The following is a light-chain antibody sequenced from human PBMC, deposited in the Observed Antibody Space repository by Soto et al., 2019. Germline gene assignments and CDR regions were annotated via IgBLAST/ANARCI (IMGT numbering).Light chain of an antibody. CDR2: WAS. CDR1: QSVLYSSNSKNY. CDR3: QQYYGTPLT. V-gene: IGKV4-1*01. Sequence: DIVMTQSPDSLAVSLGERPTINCKSSQSVLYSSNSKNYLAWYRQKPGQPPNLLISWASTRESGVPDRFSGSGSGTDFTLTISSLQAEDVAVYYCQQYYGTPLTFGGGTKVDIK. J-gene: IGKJ4*01.